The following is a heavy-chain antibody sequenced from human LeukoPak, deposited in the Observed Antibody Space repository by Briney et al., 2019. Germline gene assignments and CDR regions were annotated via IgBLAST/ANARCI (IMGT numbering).Heavy chain of an antibody. CDR3: ARDFNY. Sequence: GGSLRLSCAASGFTFATDWMNWVLQAPGKGLEWVATINPDGRATHHVDSVKGRFTISRDNAKNSLFLQMNSLRVEDTALYYCARDFNYWGQGTLVTVSS. CDR2: INPDGRAT. V-gene: IGHV3-7*01. CDR1: GFTFATDW. J-gene: IGHJ4*02.